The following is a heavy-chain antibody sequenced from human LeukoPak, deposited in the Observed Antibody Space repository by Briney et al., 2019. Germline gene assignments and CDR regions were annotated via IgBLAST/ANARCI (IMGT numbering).Heavy chain of an antibody. D-gene: IGHD3-22*01. CDR1: GGSFSGYY. V-gene: IGHV4-34*01. CDR2: INHSGST. CDR3: ARAGYYYDCKRKFDP. J-gene: IGHJ5*02. Sequence: PSETLSLTYAVYGGSFSGYYWGWIRQPPGKGLEWIGEINHSGSTYYNPSLKSRVTISVDTSKNQFSLKLSSVTAADTAVYYCARAGYYYDCKRKFDPWGQGTLVTVSS.